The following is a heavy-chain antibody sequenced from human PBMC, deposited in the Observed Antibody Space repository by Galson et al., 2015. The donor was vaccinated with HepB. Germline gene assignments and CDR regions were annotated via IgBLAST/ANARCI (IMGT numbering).Heavy chain of an antibody. J-gene: IGHJ6*02. Sequence: VKVSCKASGYTFTSYYMHWVRQAPGQGLEWMGIINPSGGSTSYAQKLQGRVTMTRDTPTSTVYMELSSLRSEDTAVYYCARGSVLSSGWYYYYGMDVWGQGTTVTVSS. CDR3: ARGSVLSSGWYYYYGMDV. CDR2: INPSGGST. V-gene: IGHV1-46*04. D-gene: IGHD3-22*01. CDR1: GYTFTSYY.